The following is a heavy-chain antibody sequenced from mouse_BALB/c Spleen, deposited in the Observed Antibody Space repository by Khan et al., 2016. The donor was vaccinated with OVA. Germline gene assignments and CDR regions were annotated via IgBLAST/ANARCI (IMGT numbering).Heavy chain of an antibody. CDR1: GFTFTTYA. D-gene: IGHD2-14*01. CDR3: ARCPYGYFAY. V-gene: IGHV5-9-3*01. Sequence: EVELVESGGGLVKPGGSLKLSCAASGFTFTTYAMSWVRQTPEKRLEWVATISSDGDYTYYPDNVTGRFTISRDNAKNTLYLQMSSLRSEDTAMYCCARCPYGYFAYWGQGTMVTVSA. CDR2: ISSDGDYT. J-gene: IGHJ3*01.